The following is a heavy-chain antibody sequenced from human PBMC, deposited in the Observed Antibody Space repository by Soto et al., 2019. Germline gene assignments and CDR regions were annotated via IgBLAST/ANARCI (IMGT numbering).Heavy chain of an antibody. CDR1: GFTFSSYA. J-gene: IGHJ4*02. Sequence: PGGSLRLSCAASGFTFSSYAMGWVRQAPGKGLEWVSAITGRGESSTYYADSVRGRFTISRDNSKNKLYLQMNSLRAEDTAVYYCAKDYGIAADINFDYWGQGALVTVSS. V-gene: IGHV3-23*01. CDR2: ITGRGESST. D-gene: IGHD6-13*01. CDR3: AKDYGIAADINFDY.